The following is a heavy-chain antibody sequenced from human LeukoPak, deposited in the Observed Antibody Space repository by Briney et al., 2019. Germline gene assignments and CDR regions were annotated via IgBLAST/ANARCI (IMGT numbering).Heavy chain of an antibody. V-gene: IGHV4-39*01. J-gene: IGHJ6*02. Sequence: SETLSLTCTVSVGSISSSSYYWGWIRQPPGKGLEWIGVIYFGGSTYYNPSLKSRVTISVDTSRNQFSLKLSSVTAADTAVYYCARRAITAAGNPLYGMDVWGQGTTVTVSS. D-gene: IGHD6-13*01. CDR2: IYFGGST. CDR1: VGSISSSSYY. CDR3: ARRAITAAGNPLYGMDV.